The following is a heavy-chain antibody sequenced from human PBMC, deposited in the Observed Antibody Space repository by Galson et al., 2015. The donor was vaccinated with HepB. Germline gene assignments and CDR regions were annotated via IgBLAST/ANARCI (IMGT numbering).Heavy chain of an antibody. V-gene: IGHV3-7*03. CDR2: IKQDGGQK. D-gene: IGHD5-12*01. J-gene: IGHJ4*02. CDR1: GFTFTTSW. CDR3: ARVNNEWLRAYTYTYPKFVSFDY. Sequence: SLRLSCATSGFTFTTSWMSWVRQAPGKGLEWVATIKQDGGQKFYVDSVKGRFTISRDNAKDSVFLQMSSLRAADTAVYYCARVNNEWLRAYTYTYPKFVSFDYWGQGILVTVSS.